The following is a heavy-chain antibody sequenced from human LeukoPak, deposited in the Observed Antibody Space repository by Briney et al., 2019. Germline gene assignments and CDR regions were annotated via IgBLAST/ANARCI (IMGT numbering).Heavy chain of an antibody. CDR3: AKGLRFGEDY. CDR2: ISSSSSQI. CDR1: GFTFSSYS. V-gene: IGHV3-21*01. D-gene: IGHD3-10*01. J-gene: IGHJ4*02. Sequence: GGSLRLSCAASGFTFSSYSMNWARQAPGKGLEWVSSISSSSSQIYYADSVKGRFTITRDNSKDTVDLQMNSLRAEDTTVYYCAKGLRFGEDYWGQGTLVTVSS.